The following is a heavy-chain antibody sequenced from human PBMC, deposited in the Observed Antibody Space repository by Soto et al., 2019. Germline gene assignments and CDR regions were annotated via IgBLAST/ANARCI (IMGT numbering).Heavy chain of an antibody. J-gene: IGHJ4*02. CDR2: ISGSGGST. D-gene: IGHD1-26*01. V-gene: IGHV3-23*01. CDR3: AKGGATYYALFDF. CDR1: GFTFSTYA. Sequence: EMQLLESGGGLVQPGGSLRLSCVASGFTFSTYAMTWVRQAPGKGLEWVSGISGSGGSTYYADSVKGRFTISRDNSKNTLYLQMNSLRAEDTAVYYCAKGGATYYALFDFWGQGTLVTVSS.